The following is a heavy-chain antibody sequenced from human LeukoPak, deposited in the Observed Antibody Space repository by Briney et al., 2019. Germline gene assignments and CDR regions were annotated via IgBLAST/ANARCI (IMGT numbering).Heavy chain of an antibody. CDR1: GGSISSYY. CDR2: IYYSGST. J-gene: IGHJ6*02. V-gene: IGHV4-59*01. CDR3: ATLREGYCSGGSCYDFAMDV. D-gene: IGHD2-15*01. Sequence: PSETLSLTCTVSGGSISSYYWSWIRQPPGKGLEWIGYIYYSGSTNYNPSLKSRVTISVDTSKNQFSLKLSSVTAADTAVYYCATLREGYCSGGSCYDFAMDVWGQGTTVTVSS.